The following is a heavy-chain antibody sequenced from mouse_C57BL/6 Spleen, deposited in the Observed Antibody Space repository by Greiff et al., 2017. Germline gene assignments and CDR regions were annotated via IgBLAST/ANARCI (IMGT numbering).Heavy chain of an antibody. CDR2: IRNKANGYTT. V-gene: IGHV7-3*01. Sequence: EVQGVESGGGLVQPGGSLSLSCAASGFTFTDYYMSWVRQPPGKALEWLGFIRNKANGYTTEYSASVKGRFTISRDNSQSILYLQMNALRAEDSATYYCARSDYDYDGYWYFDVWGTGTTVTVSS. CDR1: GFTFTDYY. D-gene: IGHD2-4*01. J-gene: IGHJ1*03. CDR3: ARSDYDYDGYWYFDV.